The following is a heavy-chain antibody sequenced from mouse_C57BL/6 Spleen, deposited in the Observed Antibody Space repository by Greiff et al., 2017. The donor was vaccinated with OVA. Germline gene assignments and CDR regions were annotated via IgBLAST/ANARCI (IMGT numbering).Heavy chain of an antibody. V-gene: IGHV1-39*01. D-gene: IGHD3-2*02. CDR1: GYSFTDYN. J-gene: IGHJ1*03. CDR2: INPNSGTT. CDR3: ARKAGPDWYFDV. Sequence: LVESGPELVKPGASVKISCKASGYSFTDYNMNWVKQSNGKSLEWIGVINPNSGTTVYNQNFKGKATLTVDQSSNTAYMQFTSLTSEDSAVYYCARKAGPDWYFDVWGTGTTVTVSS.